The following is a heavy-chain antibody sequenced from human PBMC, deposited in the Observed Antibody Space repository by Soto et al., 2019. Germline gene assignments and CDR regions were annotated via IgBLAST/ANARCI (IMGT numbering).Heavy chain of an antibody. CDR1: GFTFSSYA. D-gene: IGHD3-3*01. Sequence: GGSLRLSCAASGFTFSSYAMSWVRQAPGKGLEWVSAISGSGGSTYYADSVKGRFAISRDNSKNTLYLQMNSLRAEDTAVYYCAKDRYDFWSPRRSDDWGQGTSVTVSS. V-gene: IGHV3-23*01. CDR3: AKDRYDFWSPRRSDD. J-gene: IGHJ6*02. CDR2: ISGSGGST.